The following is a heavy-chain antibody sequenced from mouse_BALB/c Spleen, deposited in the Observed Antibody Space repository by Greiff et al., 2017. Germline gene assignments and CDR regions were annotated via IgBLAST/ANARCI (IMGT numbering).Heavy chain of an antibody. CDR1: GYSFTGYN. J-gene: IGHJ4*01. D-gene: IGHD4-1*02. CDR3: ARPNWDDYAMDY. CDR2: IDPYYGGT. V-gene: IGHV1S135*01. Sequence: VQLKESGPELEKPGASVKISCKASGYSFTGYNMNWVKQSNGKSLEWIGNIDPYYGGTSYNQKFKGKATLTVDKSSSTAYMQLSSLTSEDSAVYYCARPNWDDYAMDYWGQGTSVTVSS.